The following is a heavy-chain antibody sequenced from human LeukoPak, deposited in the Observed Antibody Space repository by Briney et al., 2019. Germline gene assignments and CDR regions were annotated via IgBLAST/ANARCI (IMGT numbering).Heavy chain of an antibody. Sequence: PSETLSLTCAVSGGSISSSSYYWGWIRQPPGKGLEWIGSIYYSGSSYYNPSLKSRVTVSVDTSKNQFSLNLSSVTAADTAVYYCARRYYYNLGSFPFDFWGQGTLVTVSS. J-gene: IGHJ4*02. CDR1: GGSISSSSYY. CDR3: ARRYYYNLGSFPFDF. CDR2: IYYSGSS. V-gene: IGHV4-39*01. D-gene: IGHD3-10*01.